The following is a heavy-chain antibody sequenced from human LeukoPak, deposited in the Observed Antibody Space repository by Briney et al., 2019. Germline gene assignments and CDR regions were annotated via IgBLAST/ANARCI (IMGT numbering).Heavy chain of an antibody. V-gene: IGHV3-21*01. CDR1: GFTFSSYS. Sequence: GGSQRLSCAASGFTFSSYSMNWVRQAPGKGLEWVSSISSSSSYIYYADSVKGRFTISRDNAKNSLYLQMNSLRAEDTAVYYCARDGRIAATDYWGQGTLVTVSS. D-gene: IGHD6-6*01. CDR3: ARDGRIAATDY. CDR2: ISSSSSYI. J-gene: IGHJ4*02.